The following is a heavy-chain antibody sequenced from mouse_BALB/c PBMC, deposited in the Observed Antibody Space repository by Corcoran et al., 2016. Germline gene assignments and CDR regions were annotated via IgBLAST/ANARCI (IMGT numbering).Heavy chain of an antibody. CDR2: INPDSSTI. CDR1: GFDFSRYW. J-gene: IGHJ2*01. V-gene: IGHV4-1*02. CDR3: ARELGRFDY. D-gene: IGHD4-1*01. Sequence: EVKHLESGGGVEQPGGSLKLSCPASGFDFSRYWMSWVRQAPGKVLEWIGEINPDSSTINYTPSLKDKFIISRDNATNTLYLQMSKVRSEDTALYYCARELGRFDYWGQGTTLTVSS.